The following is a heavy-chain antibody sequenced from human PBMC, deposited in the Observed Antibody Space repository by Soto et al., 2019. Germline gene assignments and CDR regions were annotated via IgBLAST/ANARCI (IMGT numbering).Heavy chain of an antibody. CDR3: ARNPEYYGSGSRDY. CDR1: GGTFSSYT. Sequence: QVQLVQSGAEVKKPGSSVKVSCKASGGTFSSYTISWVRQAPGQGLEWMGRIIPILGIANYAQKFQGRVTITADKSTSTAYMELSSLRSDDTAVYYCARNPEYYGSGSRDYWGQGTLVTVSS. D-gene: IGHD3-10*01. V-gene: IGHV1-69*02. J-gene: IGHJ4*02. CDR2: IIPILGIA.